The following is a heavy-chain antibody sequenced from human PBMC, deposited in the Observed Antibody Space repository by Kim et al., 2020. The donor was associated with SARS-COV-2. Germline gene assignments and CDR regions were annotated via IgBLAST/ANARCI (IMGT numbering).Heavy chain of an antibody. V-gene: IGHV5-51*01. Sequence: GESLKISCKGSGYSFTSYWIGWVRQMPGKGLEWMGIIYPGDSDTRYCPSFQGQVTISADKSISTAYLQWSSLKASDTAMYYCARLTPETYYYDSSGYYYFDYWGQGTLVTVSS. CDR3: ARLTPETYYYDSSGYYYFDY. J-gene: IGHJ4*02. D-gene: IGHD3-22*01. CDR2: IYPGDSDT. CDR1: GYSFTSYW.